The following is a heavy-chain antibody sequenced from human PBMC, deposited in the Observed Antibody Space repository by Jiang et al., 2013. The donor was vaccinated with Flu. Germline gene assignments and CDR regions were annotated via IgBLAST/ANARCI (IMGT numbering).Heavy chain of an antibody. Sequence: SQTLSLTCAISGDSVSSYISSWNWIRQSPSRGLEWLGRTYYRSRWYYDYAASVKSRMTISSDTSRNQFSLQLSSVTPEDTAVYYCVRGGDRSYYFDYWGQGTLVTVSS. D-gene: IGHD2-21*01. J-gene: IGHJ4*02. CDR2: TYYRSRWYY. CDR1: GDSVSSYISS. V-gene: IGHV6-1*01. CDR3: VRGGDRSYYFDY.